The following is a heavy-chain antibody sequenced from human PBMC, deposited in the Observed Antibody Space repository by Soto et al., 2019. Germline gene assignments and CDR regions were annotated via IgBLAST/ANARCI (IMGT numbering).Heavy chain of an antibody. D-gene: IGHD3-9*01. CDR2: IKEDGSEN. J-gene: IGHJ4*02. V-gene: IGHV3-7*04. CDR1: GFSFITYW. Sequence: EVQLVESGGGLVQSGGSLRLSCEASGFSFITYWMNWVRQAPGKGLEWLASIKEDGSENQYVDSVKGRFTISTENVRNSLYLQMNGLSEEVTAVNYCVRAISGSFALWGQGTLVIVSS. CDR3: VRAISGSFAL.